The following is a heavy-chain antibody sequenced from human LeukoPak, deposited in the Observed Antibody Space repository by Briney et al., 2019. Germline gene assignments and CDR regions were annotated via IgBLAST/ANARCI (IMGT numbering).Heavy chain of an antibody. D-gene: IGHD3-10*01. Sequence: SETLSLTCSVSGGSFSNHFWSWVRQPAGKGLEWIGRIYPSGNTNYNPSLKSRVTLSVDTSKTQFYLSLSSVTAADTAVYYCARGGHYYGSGSYLYYYYYYYMDVWGKGTTVTISS. CDR1: GGSFSNHF. V-gene: IGHV4-4*07. J-gene: IGHJ6*03. CDR2: IYPSGNT. CDR3: ARGGHYYGSGSYLYYYYYYYMDV.